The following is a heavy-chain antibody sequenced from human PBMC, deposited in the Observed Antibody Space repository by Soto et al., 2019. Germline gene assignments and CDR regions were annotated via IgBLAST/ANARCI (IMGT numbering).Heavy chain of an antibody. CDR3: ARATVQSCYDWYYYAMDV. CDR1: GGTFSSYA. Sequence: QVQLVQSGAEVKKPGSSVKVSCKASGGTFSSYAISWVRQAPGQGLEWMGGIIPIFGTANYAQKFQGRVTITSDESTRTAYMELISLRSEDTAVYYWARATVQSCYDWYYYAMDVWGQANTVTVS. J-gene: IGHJ6*02. D-gene: IGHD5-12*01. CDR2: IIPIFGTA. V-gene: IGHV1-69*05.